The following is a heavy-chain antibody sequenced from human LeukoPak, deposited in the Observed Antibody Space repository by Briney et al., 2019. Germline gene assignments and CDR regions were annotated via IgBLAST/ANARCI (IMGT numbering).Heavy chain of an antibody. Sequence: SVKVSCKASGGTFSSYAISWVRQAPGQGLEWMGGIIPIFGTANYAQKFQGRVTITADESTSTAYMELSSLRSEDTAVYYCARDYGDPYDAFDIWGQGTMVTVSS. D-gene: IGHD4-17*01. CDR2: IIPIFGTA. CDR3: ARDYGDPYDAFDI. V-gene: IGHV1-69*13. J-gene: IGHJ3*02. CDR1: GGTFSSYA.